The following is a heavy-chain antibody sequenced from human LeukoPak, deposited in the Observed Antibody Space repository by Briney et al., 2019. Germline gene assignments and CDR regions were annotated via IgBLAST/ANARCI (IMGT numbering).Heavy chain of an antibody. Sequence: ASVKVSCKASGYSFTGYYMHWVRQAPGQGLEWMGWINPNNGGTNYAQKFQGRVTMTRDTSISTAYMELSRLRSDDTAVYYCARENSGYEDAFDIWGQGTMVTVSS. CDR2: INPNNGGT. D-gene: IGHD5-12*01. CDR3: ARENSGYEDAFDI. V-gene: IGHV1-2*02. CDR1: GYSFTGYY. J-gene: IGHJ3*02.